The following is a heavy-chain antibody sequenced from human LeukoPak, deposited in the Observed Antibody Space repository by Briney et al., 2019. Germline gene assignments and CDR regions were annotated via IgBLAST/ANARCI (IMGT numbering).Heavy chain of an antibody. D-gene: IGHD2-15*01. CDR1: GGSFSGYY. J-gene: IGHJ6*02. CDR2: INHSGST. Sequence: PSETPSLTCAVYGGSFSGYYWSWIRQPPGKGLEWIGEINHSGSTNYNPSLKSRVTISVDTSKNQFSLKLSSVTAADTAVYYCARGYCSGGSCYSDYYYGMDVWGQGPTVTVSS. V-gene: IGHV4-34*01. CDR3: ARGYCSGGSCYSDYYYGMDV.